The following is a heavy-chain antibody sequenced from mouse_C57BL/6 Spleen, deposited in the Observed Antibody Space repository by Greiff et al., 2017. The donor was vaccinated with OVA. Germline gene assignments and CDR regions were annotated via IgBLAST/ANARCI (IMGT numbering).Heavy chain of an antibody. CDR3: ARGHYGYDGYFDY. J-gene: IGHJ2*01. CDR2: IYPGSGST. CDR1: GYTFTSYW. V-gene: IGHV1-55*01. Sequence: VQLQQPGAELVKPGASVKMSCKASGYTFTSYWITWVKQRPGQGLEWIGDIYPGSGSTNYNEKFKSKATLTVDTSSSTAYMQLSSLTSEDSAVYYCARGHYGYDGYFDYWGQGTTLTVSS. D-gene: IGHD2-2*01.